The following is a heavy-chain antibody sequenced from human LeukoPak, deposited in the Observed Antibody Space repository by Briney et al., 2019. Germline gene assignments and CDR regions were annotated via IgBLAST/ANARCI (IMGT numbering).Heavy chain of an antibody. D-gene: IGHD2-15*01. CDR2: IIPLFGTA. CDR1: GCTFSSYA. V-gene: IGHV1-69*05. CDR3: ARVDSSLTDAFDI. J-gene: IGHJ3*02. Sequence: SVKVSCKASGCTFSSYAIIWVRQAPGQGLEWMGRIIPLFGTATYVHKFQGRVTITTDESTSTAYMELSSLRSEDTAVYYCARVDSSLTDAFDIWGQGTMVTVSS.